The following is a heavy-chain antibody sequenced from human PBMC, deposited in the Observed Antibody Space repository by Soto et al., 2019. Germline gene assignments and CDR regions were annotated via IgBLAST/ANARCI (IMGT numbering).Heavy chain of an antibody. CDR3: ARDPPPYCTNGVCYARGGMDV. D-gene: IGHD2-8*01. CDR1: GFTFSSYA. Sequence: PGGSLRLSCAASGFTFSSYAMHWVRQAPGKGLEWVAVISYDGSNKYYADSVKGRFTISRDNSKNTLYLQMNSLRAEDTAVYYCARDPPPYCTNGVCYARGGMDVWGQGTTVTV. V-gene: IGHV3-30-3*01. CDR2: ISYDGSNK. J-gene: IGHJ6*02.